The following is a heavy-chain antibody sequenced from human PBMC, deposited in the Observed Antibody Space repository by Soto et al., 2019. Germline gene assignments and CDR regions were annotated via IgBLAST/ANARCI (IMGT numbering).Heavy chain of an antibody. D-gene: IGHD3-22*01. Sequence: SLRLSCADSGFTCSSYAMHLVRQAPGKGLEWVAVISYDGSNKYYADSVKGRFTISRDNPKNTLYLQMNSLRAEDTAVYYCARDSTYYYDSSGYYQHQYFDYWGQGTLVTVSS. J-gene: IGHJ4*02. CDR3: ARDSTYYYDSSGYYQHQYFDY. CDR1: GFTCSSYA. V-gene: IGHV3-30-3*01. CDR2: ISYDGSNK.